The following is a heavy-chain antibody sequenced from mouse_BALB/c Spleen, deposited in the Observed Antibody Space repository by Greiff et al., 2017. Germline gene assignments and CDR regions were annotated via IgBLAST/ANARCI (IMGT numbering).Heavy chain of an antibody. J-gene: IGHJ3*01. CDR3: AKVYYDYSFAY. V-gene: IGHV3-8*02. D-gene: IGHD2-4*01. CDR2: ISYCGST. Sequence: EVNLVESGPSLVKPSQTLSLTCSVTGDSITSGYLNWIRKSPGNKLEYMGYISYCGSTYYNPSLKSRISITRDTSKNQYYLQLNSVTTEDTATYYCAKVYYDYSFAYWGQGTLVTVSA. CDR1: GDSITSGY.